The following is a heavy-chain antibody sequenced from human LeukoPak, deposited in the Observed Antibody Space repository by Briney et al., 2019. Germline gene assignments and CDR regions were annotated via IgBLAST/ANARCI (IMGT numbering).Heavy chain of an antibody. CDR1: GFTFSSYS. CDR3: AGGYYDSRTFDI. CDR2: ISSSSSYI. J-gene: IGHJ3*02. Sequence: GGSLRLSCAASGFTFSSYSMNWVRQAPGKGLEWVSSISSSSSYIYYADSVKGRFTISRDNAKNSLYLQMNSLRDEDTAVYYCAGGYYDSRTFDIWGQGTMVTVSS. D-gene: IGHD3-22*01. V-gene: IGHV3-21*01.